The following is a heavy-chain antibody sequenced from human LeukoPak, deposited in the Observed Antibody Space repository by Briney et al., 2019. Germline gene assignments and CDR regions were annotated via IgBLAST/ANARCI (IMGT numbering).Heavy chain of an antibody. Sequence: GGSLSLLRGSSGFLLNLLAMMGVRQAPGKGLAGVSVMYSDGDTPYAVSVKGRFTIYRDNSKNTLYLQMNSLRAEDTAVYFCARDRAEGKTWVEFGPWGQGTLVTVSS. CDR1: GFLLNLLA. V-gene: IGHV3-66*01. J-gene: IGHJ5*02. CDR3: ARDRAEGKTWVEFGP. CDR2: MYSDGDT.